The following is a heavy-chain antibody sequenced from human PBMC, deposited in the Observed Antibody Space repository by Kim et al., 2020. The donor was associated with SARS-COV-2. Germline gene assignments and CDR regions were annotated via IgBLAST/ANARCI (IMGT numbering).Heavy chain of an antibody. D-gene: IGHD2-21*02. J-gene: IGHJ4*02. CDR1: GGSISSGGYY. Sequence: SETLSLTCTVSGGSISSGGYYWSWIRQHPGKGLEWIGYIYYSGSTYYNPSLKSRVTISVDTSKNQFSLKLSSVTAADTAVYYCARSLSSVVVTAIDYWGQGTLVTVSS. CDR3: ARSLSSVVVTAIDY. V-gene: IGHV4-31*03. CDR2: IYYSGST.